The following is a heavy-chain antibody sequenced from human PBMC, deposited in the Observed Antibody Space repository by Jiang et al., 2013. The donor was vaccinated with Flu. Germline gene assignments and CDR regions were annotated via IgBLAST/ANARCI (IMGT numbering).Heavy chain of an antibody. CDR2: IYYSGST. CDR1: GAYIDSFY. CDR3: ARGPKGYCTSTSCDHFYHYYGMDF. V-gene: IGHV4-59*01. D-gene: IGHD2-2*01. Sequence: GPGLVKSSETLSLTCEVSGAYIDSFYWSWIRQPPGKGLEFIGHIYYSGSTDYVPSLESRVTISVDRSKNQFSLELRSVTAADTAVYYCARGPKGYCTSTSCDHFYHYYGMDFWAKGPRSPSP. J-gene: IGHJ6*02.